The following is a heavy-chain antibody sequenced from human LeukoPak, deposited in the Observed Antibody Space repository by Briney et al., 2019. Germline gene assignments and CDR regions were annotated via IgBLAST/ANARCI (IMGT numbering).Heavy chain of an antibody. Sequence: ASVKVSCKASGYTFTSYDINWVRQATGQGLEWMGWMNPNSGNTGYAQKFQGRVTMTRNTSISTAYMELSSLRSEDTALYYCARDTADIVVVPAALRYWGQGTLVTVSS. CDR3: ARDTADIVVVPAALRY. CDR1: GYTFTSYD. J-gene: IGHJ4*02. D-gene: IGHD2-2*01. V-gene: IGHV1-8*01. CDR2: MNPNSGNT.